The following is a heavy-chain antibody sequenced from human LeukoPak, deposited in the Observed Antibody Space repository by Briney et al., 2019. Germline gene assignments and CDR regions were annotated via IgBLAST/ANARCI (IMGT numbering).Heavy chain of an antibody. CDR2: INHSGNT. D-gene: IGHD3-3*01. CDR1: GEPFSGYY. J-gene: IGHJ1*01. CDR3: GKLLPERFFEFHPQAHCHH. V-gene: IGHV4-34*01. Sequence: SETLSLTCAVSGEPFSGYYWSWIRQPPGKGLEGIGEINHSGNTDYNPSLKSRVSISIETSKNQFSLRVISVTAGDTAVFYWGKLLPERFFEFHPQAHCHHGGQGPLLRVPS.